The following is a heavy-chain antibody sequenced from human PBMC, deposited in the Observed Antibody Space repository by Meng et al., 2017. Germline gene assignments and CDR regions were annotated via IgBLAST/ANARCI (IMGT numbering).Heavy chain of an antibody. Sequence: QVRLGQAGDRVKKQGASLKVACKASGYAFTGYYMHWVRQDPGQGLEWMGRINPNSGGTNYAQKFQGRVTMTRETSISTAYMELSRLRSDDTAVYYCARSERYVLGFDYWGQGTLVTVSS. CDR3: ARSERYVLGFDY. CDR1: GYAFTGYY. V-gene: IGHV1-2*06. CDR2: INPNSGGT. D-gene: IGHD3-16*01. J-gene: IGHJ4*02.